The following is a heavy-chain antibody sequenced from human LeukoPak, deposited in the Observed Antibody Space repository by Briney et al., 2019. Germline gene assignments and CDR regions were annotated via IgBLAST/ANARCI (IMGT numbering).Heavy chain of an antibody. Sequence: HGESLKISCKGSGYSLSSYWIGWVRQMPGKGLEWMGIIYPGDSDTRYSPSFQGQVTISADKSISTAYLQWSSLKASDTAMYYCARRPSYYGSIDYWGQGTLVTVSS. CDR3: ARRPSYYGSIDY. CDR2: IYPGDSDT. V-gene: IGHV5-51*01. CDR1: GYSLSSYW. D-gene: IGHD3-10*01. J-gene: IGHJ4*02.